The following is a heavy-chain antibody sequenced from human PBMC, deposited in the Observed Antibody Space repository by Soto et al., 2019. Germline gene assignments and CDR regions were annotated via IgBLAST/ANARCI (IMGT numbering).Heavy chain of an antibody. V-gene: IGHV3-74*01. Sequence: VGSLRLSCASSGFIFISVWMRWVRQAPGKGPVWVSRIDTDGSGTTYADSVKGRFTISRDNARNTVYLQMNSLRAEDTAVYYYSRDRPGPQHYFDYWGQGTMVTVSS. CDR2: IDTDGSGT. D-gene: IGHD6-6*01. CDR3: SRDRPGPQHYFDY. CDR1: GFIFISVW. J-gene: IGHJ4*02.